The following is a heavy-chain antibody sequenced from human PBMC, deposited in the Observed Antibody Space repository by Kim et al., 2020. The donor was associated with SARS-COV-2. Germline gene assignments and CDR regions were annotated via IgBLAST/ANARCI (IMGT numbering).Heavy chain of an antibody. CDR3: AKGRSDKIAAAVNY. D-gene: IGHD6-13*01. Sequence: AGSVKGRFTISRGNSENTLYRQMNSRRAEGTAIYYCAKGRSDKIAAAVNYWGQGTLVTVSS. J-gene: IGHJ4*02. V-gene: IGHV3-23*01.